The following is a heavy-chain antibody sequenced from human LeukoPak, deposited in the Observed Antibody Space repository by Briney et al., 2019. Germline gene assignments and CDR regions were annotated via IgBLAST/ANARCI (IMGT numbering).Heavy chain of an antibody. Sequence: GESLKISCKASGYSFTSYWIGWLRQMPGKGLEWIWVTQPDEADTSYLPSFQGQVTISAEKSISTAYLQWSSLKASDTAMYYCARWTSRYCLEYWGEGTLVTVSS. CDR3: ARWTSRYCLEY. V-gene: IGHV5-51*01. D-gene: IGHD1-26*01. CDR2: TQPDEADT. J-gene: IGHJ4*02. CDR1: GYSFTSYW.